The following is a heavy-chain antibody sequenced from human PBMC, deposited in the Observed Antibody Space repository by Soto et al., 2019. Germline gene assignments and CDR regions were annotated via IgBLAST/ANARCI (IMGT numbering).Heavy chain of an antibody. CDR3: ARDRYYYGSGDYYYGMDV. V-gene: IGHV4-31*03. CDR1: GGSISSGGYY. Sequence: PSETLSLTCTVSGGSISSGGYYWSWIRQHPGKGLEWIGYIYYSGSTYYNPSLKSRVTISVDTPKNQFSLKLSSVTAADTAVYYCARDRYYYGSGDYYYGMDVWGQGTTVTVSS. CDR2: IYYSGST. J-gene: IGHJ6*02. D-gene: IGHD3-10*01.